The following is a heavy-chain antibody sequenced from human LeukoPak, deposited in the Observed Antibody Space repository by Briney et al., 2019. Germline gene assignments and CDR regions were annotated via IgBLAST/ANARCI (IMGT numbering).Heavy chain of an antibody. D-gene: IGHD6-6*01. V-gene: IGHV1-3*01. CDR2: INAGNGNT. CDR1: GYTFTSYA. CDR3: ARARIAATSHWFDP. Sequence: ASVKLSCKASGYTFTSYAMHWVRQAPGQRLEWMGWINAGNGNTKYSQKFQGRVTITRDTSASTAYMELSSLRSEDTAVYYCARARIAATSHWFDPWGQGTLVTVSS. J-gene: IGHJ5*02.